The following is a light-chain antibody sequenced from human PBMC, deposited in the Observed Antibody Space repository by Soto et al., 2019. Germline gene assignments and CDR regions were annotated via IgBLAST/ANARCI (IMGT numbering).Light chain of an antibody. Sequence: EIVMTQSPATLSVSPGERATLSCRASQSVSSNLAWYQQKPGQAPRLLIYGASTRATGIPARFGGSGSGTEFTLTISSLQSEDFAVYYCQQYHNWPQTFGQGTKVDIK. CDR1: QSVSSN. V-gene: IGKV3-15*01. J-gene: IGKJ1*01. CDR3: QQYHNWPQT. CDR2: GAS.